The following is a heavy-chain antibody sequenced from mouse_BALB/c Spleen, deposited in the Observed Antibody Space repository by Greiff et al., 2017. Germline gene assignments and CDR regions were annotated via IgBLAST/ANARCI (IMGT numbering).Heavy chain of an antibody. CDR3: ARSITTRAMDY. Sequence: EVQVVESGGGLVQPGGSRKLSCAASGFTFSSFGMHWVRQAPEKGLEWVAYISSGSSTIYYADTVKGRFTISRDNPKNTLFLQMTSLRSEDTAMYYCARSITTRAMDYWGQGTSVTVSS. CDR1: GFTFSSFG. CDR2: ISSGSSTI. J-gene: IGHJ4*01. D-gene: IGHD1-2*01. V-gene: IGHV5-17*02.